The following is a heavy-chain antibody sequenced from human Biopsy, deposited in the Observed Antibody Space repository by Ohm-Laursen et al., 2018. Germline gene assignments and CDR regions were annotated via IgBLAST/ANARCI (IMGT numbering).Heavy chain of an antibody. J-gene: IGHJ2*01. Sequence: SVKVSCKAPEGTFSNYGVDWVRQAPGQGLEWLGGNIPILGTGNYAHQFQDRVTVVADTSTSTATMELRSLRSDDTAVYYCARGRRHCSGTCSRWYFDLWGRGTLVTVSS. CDR1: EGTFSNYG. V-gene: IGHV1-69*06. CDR2: NIPILGTG. CDR3: ARGRRHCSGTCSRWYFDL. D-gene: IGHD2-2*01.